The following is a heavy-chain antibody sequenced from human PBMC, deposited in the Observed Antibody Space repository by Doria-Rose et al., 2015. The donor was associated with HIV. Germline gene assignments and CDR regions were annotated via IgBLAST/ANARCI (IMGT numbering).Heavy chain of an antibody. CDR1: GVSLSSPGMG. Sequence: SGPVLVKPTETLTLTCTVSGVSLSSPGMGVSWIRQPPGKALEWLANIFSDDERAYKTSLKSRLTSSRGTSKSQVVLTMTDMDPVDTATYYCARIKSSRWYHKYYFDFWGQGTLVFVSA. CDR2: IFSDDER. J-gene: IGHJ4*02. V-gene: IGHV2-26*01. D-gene: IGHD6-13*01. CDR3: ARIKSSRWYHKYYFDF.